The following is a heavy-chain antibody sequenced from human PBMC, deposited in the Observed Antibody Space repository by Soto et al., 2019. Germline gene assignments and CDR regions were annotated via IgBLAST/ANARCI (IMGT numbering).Heavy chain of an antibody. CDR1: DFTFSRHG. CDR3: ARERTFGENKHNYMDG. Sequence: QVQLVESGGGVVQPGGSLRLSCAASDFTFSRHGMHWVRQAPGKGLQWVGVIWSDGSNERYADSVKGRFTISRDNYKNTLYLQMNSLRAEDTAVYYCARERTFGENKHNYMDGWGTGITVTVS. CDR2: IWSDGSNE. D-gene: IGHD3-10*01. J-gene: IGHJ6*03. V-gene: IGHV3-33*01.